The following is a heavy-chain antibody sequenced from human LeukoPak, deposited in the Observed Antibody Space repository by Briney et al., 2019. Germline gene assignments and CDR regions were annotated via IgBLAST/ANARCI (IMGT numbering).Heavy chain of an antibody. J-gene: IGHJ4*01. D-gene: IGHD2-21*02. V-gene: IGHV3-74*01. CDR2: IFSDGTTT. Sequence: GGSLRLSCVASEFDFFSYGMQWVRQAPGKGLVWVSRIFSDGTTTSYADSVKGRFTISRDNAKNTLYLQMNSLRAENTAVYYCARELPREVTLDYWGQGTLVTVSP. CDR1: EFDFFSYG. CDR3: ARELPREVTLDY.